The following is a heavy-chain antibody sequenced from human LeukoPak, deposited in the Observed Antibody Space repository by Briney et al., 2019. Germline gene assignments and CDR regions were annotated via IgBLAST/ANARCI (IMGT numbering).Heavy chain of an antibody. D-gene: IGHD4-23*01. J-gene: IGHJ3*02. Sequence: SETLSLTCAVSGGSISSSNWWSWVRQPPGKGLEWIGEIYHSGSTNYNPSLKSRVTISVDKSKNQFSLKLSSVTAADTAVYYCARESVADVDAFDIWGQGTMVTVSS. CDR3: ARESVADVDAFDI. CDR2: IYHSGST. CDR1: GGSISSSNW. V-gene: IGHV4-4*02.